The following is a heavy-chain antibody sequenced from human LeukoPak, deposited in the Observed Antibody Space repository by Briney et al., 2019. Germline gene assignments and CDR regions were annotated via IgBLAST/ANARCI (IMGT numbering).Heavy chain of an antibody. Sequence: PGGSLRLSCAASGFTFSNYEMNWVRQAPGKGLEWVSAISGSGGSTYYADSVKGRFTISRDNSKNTLYLQMNSLRAEDTAVYYCAKQSGGYYYYYMDVWGKGTTVTVSS. D-gene: IGHD2-15*01. J-gene: IGHJ6*03. CDR1: GFTFSNYE. CDR3: AKQSGGYYYYYMDV. CDR2: ISGSGGST. V-gene: IGHV3-23*01.